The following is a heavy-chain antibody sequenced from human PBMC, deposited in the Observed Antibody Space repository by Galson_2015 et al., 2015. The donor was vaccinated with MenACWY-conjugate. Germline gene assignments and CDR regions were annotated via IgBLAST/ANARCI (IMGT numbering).Heavy chain of an antibody. CDR3: ARVLLRDIRTWEGYSHYYMDV. CDR1: GFTFSSYS. J-gene: IGHJ6*03. V-gene: IGHV3-21*04. CDR2: IGGSGNYI. D-gene: IGHD5-12*01. Sequence: SLRLSCAASGFTFSSYSMNWVRQAPGKGLEWVSCIGGSGNYISYADSVKGRFTISRDNAENSLYLQMNSLRAEDTAVYYCARVLLRDIRTWEGYSHYYMDVWGQGTLVTVSS.